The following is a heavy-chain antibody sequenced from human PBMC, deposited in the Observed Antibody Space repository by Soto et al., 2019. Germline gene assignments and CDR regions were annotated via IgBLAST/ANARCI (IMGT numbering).Heavy chain of an antibody. V-gene: IGHV3-30-3*01. D-gene: IGHD3-10*02. CDR3: GRDYVSDY. CDR1: GFTFSSYA. J-gene: IGHJ4*02. Sequence: QVQLVESGGGVVQPGRSLRLSCAASGFTFSSYAMHWVRQAPGKGLEWVAVISYDGSNKYYADSVKGRFTISRDNSKNTVYLQMNSLSAEDTAVYYCGRDYVSDYWGQGTLVTVSS. CDR2: ISYDGSNK.